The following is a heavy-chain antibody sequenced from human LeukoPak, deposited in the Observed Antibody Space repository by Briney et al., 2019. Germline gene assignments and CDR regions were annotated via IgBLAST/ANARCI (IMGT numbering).Heavy chain of an antibody. Sequence: PSETLSLTCTVSDNSISNGYYWGWIRQPPGKGLEWIGSIYYSGSTYYNPSLKTRVTISKDTSKNQFSLKLSSVTAADTAVYYCARGARSSSWYVPYYFDYWGQGTLVTVSS. CDR2: IYYSGST. CDR1: DNSISNGYY. D-gene: IGHD6-13*01. V-gene: IGHV4-38-2*02. J-gene: IGHJ4*02. CDR3: ARGARSSSWYVPYYFDY.